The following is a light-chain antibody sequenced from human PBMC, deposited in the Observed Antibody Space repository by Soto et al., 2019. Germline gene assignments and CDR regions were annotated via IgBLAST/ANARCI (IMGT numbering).Light chain of an antibody. CDR2: DAS. V-gene: IGKV3-11*01. CDR3: QQRSNWLT. CDR1: QSVSDN. Sequence: EVVLTQSPATLSLSPGERATLSCRASQSVSDNLAWYQEKPGQAPRLLIYDASTRATGIPARFSGSGSGTDFTLTISSLEPEDFAVDYCQQRSNWLTFGGGTKVEIK. J-gene: IGKJ4*01.